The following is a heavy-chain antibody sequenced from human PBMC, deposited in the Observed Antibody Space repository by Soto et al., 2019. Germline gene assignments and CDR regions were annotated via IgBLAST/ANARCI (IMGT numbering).Heavy chain of an antibody. J-gene: IGHJ5*02. CDR2: IYFTGST. V-gene: IGHV4-59*02. CDR1: SGSASAHY. CDR3: ARGGSWFDP. Sequence: SETLSLTCTVSSGSASAHYWSWIRQSPGKGLEWIAYIYFTGSTNYNPSLKSRVTISIDTSTTQFSLKLTSVTAEEKAVHYRARGGSWFDPWGQGTLVTVSS. D-gene: IGHD2-15*01.